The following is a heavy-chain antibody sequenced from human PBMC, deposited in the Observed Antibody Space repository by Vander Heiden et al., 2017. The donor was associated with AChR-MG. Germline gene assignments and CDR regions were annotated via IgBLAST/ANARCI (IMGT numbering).Heavy chain of an antibody. CDR3: ARGSAKGIKISYYYYYMDV. J-gene: IGHJ6*03. V-gene: IGHV3-33*01. D-gene: IGHD3-3*01. Sequence: QVQLVESGGGVVQPGRSLRLSCAASGFPFSSYGMHWVRQAPGKGLEWVAVIWYDGSNKYYADSVKGRFTISRDNSKNTLYLQMNSLRAEDTAVYYCARGSAKGIKISYYYYYMDVWGKGTTVTVSS. CDR2: IWYDGSNK. CDR1: GFPFSSYG.